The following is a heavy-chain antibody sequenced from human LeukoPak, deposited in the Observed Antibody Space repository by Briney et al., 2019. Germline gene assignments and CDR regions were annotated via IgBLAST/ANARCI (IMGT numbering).Heavy chain of an antibody. D-gene: IGHD6-19*01. Sequence: SETLSLTCAVYGGSVSGYYWSWIRQPPGQGLEWIWEINDSGSTNYKPSLKSRVTISVDTSKNQFSLKLSSVTAADTAVYYCASGWQWLVPVLVYWGQGTLVTVSS. CDR2: INDSGST. J-gene: IGHJ4*02. CDR3: ASGWQWLVPVLVY. CDR1: GGSVSGYY. V-gene: IGHV4-34*01.